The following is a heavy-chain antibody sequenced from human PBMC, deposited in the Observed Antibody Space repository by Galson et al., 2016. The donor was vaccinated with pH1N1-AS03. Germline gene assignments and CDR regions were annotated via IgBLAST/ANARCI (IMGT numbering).Heavy chain of an antibody. V-gene: IGHV4-39*07. CDR2: IYYRGAT. CDR1: GDSINSSPYY. Sequence: ETLSLTCTVSGDSINSSPYYWAWIRQPPGKGLEWIGTIYYRGATYYSPSLKSRVTISIDTSKNQFSLDLRSVTAADTAVYYCARHVSGSYPNNLDYWGQGTLVIVSS. J-gene: IGHJ4*02. D-gene: IGHD1-26*01. CDR3: ARHVSGSYPNNLDY.